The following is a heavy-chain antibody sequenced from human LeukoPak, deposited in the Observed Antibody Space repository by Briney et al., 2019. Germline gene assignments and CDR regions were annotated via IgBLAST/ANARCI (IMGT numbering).Heavy chain of an antibody. CDR2: IVVGSGNT. CDR3: AAGRGYSSSWYFDY. V-gene: IGHV1-58*01. J-gene: IGHJ4*02. CDR1: GFTFTSSA. D-gene: IGHD6-13*01. Sequence: GASVKVSCKASGFTFTSSAVQWVRQARGQRLEWIGWIVVGSGNTNYAQKFQERVTITRDMSTSTAYMELSSLRSEDTAVYYCAAGRGYSSSWYFDYWGQGTLVTVSS.